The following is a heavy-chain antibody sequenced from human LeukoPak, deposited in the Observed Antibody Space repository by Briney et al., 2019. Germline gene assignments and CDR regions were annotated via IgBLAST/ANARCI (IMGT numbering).Heavy chain of an antibody. Sequence: PSETLSLTCAVSGGSISSSNWWSWVRQPPGKGLEWVSGISGTGGSTHYTDSVKGRFTISRDNSKNTLYLQMNSLRAEDTAVYYCLGSGYSSSWGQGTLVTVSS. D-gene: IGHD6-6*01. CDR1: GGSISSSN. CDR3: LGSGYSSS. J-gene: IGHJ4*02. CDR2: ISGTGGST. V-gene: IGHV3-23*01.